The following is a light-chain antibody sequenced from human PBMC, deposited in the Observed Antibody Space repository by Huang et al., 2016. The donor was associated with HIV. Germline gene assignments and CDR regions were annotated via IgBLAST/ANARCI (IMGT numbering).Light chain of an antibody. CDR1: QNISSDY. Sequence: EIVLTQSPGALSLSPGERATLSCRASQNISSDYLAWYQQKPGQPPSLLIYGASRRATGVPDRFSGSGSGTEFTLTITRLGPEDCAVFFCQQYDSSPTTFGQGTKLGIK. J-gene: IGKJ2*01. CDR2: GAS. V-gene: IGKV3-20*01. CDR3: QQYDSSPTT.